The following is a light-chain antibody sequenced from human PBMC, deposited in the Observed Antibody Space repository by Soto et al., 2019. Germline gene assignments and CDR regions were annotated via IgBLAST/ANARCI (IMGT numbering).Light chain of an antibody. CDR2: EAS. CDR1: QTIRNY. V-gene: IGKV1-39*01. Sequence: DIHITQSPSSLSTSIGDRVTTTCRASQTIRNYLNWYQQKPGKAPNVLIYEASSLQRGVPSRFSGSGSGTDFTLTISSLQPEDFATYYCQQTYGTPVTFGQGTRLEIK. J-gene: IGKJ5*01. CDR3: QQTYGTPVT.